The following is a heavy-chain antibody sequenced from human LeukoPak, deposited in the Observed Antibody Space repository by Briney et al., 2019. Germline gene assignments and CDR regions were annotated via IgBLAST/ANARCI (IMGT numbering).Heavy chain of an antibody. CDR2: INSDGSST. V-gene: IGHV3-74*01. J-gene: IGHJ5*02. D-gene: IGHD3-3*01. CDR1: GFTFSSYW. Sequence: HPGGSLRLSCAASGFTFSSYWMHWVRQAPGKGLVWVSRINSDGSSTSYADSVKGRFTISRDNAKNTLYLQMNSLRAEDTAVYYCARDFSRFLGSGWFDPWGQGTLVTASS. CDR3: ARDFSRFLGSGWFDP.